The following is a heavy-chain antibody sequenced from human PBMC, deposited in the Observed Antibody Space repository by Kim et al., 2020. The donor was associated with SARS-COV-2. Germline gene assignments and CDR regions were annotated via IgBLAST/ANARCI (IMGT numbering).Heavy chain of an antibody. Sequence: GGSLRLSCAASGFTVSSNYMSWVRQAPGKGLEWVSVIYSGGSTYYADSVKGRFTISRDNSKNTLYLQMNSLRAEDTAVYYCARDFHCSSTSCYYDYYGMDVWGQGTTVTVSS. CDR3: ARDFHCSSTSCYYDYYGMDV. CDR1: GFTVSSNY. D-gene: IGHD2-2*01. V-gene: IGHV3-53*01. CDR2: IYSGGST. J-gene: IGHJ6*02.